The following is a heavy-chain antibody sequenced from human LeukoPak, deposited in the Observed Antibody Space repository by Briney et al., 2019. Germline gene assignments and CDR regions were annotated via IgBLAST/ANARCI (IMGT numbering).Heavy chain of an antibody. Sequence: GGSLRLSCAASGFTFSRQGMAWVRQAPGKGLEWVSAIVGSGTTTYYADAVKGRFTTSRDNSKNTVYLQMNSLRAEDMALYFCAKMQGYFDYWGQGTLVTVSS. J-gene: IGHJ4*02. CDR3: AKMQGYFDY. V-gene: IGHV3-23*01. CDR2: IVGSGTTT. CDR1: GFTFSRQG.